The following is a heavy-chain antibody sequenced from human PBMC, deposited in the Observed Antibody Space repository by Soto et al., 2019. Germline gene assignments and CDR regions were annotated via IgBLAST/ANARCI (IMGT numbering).Heavy chain of an antibody. V-gene: IGHV3-21*01. CDR3: AKVGHYYDSSGYYYEKGAFDI. Sequence: GGSLRLSCAASGFTFSSYSMNWVRQAPGKGLEWVSSISSSSSYIYYADSVKGRFTISRDNAKNSLYLKMNSLRAEDTAVYYCAKVGHYYDSSGYYYEKGAFDIWGQGTMVTVSS. CDR2: ISSSSSYI. D-gene: IGHD3-22*01. CDR1: GFTFSSYS. J-gene: IGHJ3*02.